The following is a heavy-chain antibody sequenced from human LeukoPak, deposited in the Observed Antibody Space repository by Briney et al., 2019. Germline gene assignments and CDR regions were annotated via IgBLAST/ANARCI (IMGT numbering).Heavy chain of an antibody. V-gene: IGHV3-66*01. D-gene: IGHD6-19*01. Sequence: GGSLRLSCAASGFTVSSNYMSWVRQAPGKGLEWVSVIYSGGSTYYADSVKGRFTISRDNSKNTLYLQMNSLRAEDTAVYYCARAREQWLVPYYFDYWGQGTLVTVSS. J-gene: IGHJ4*02. CDR3: ARAREQWLVPYYFDY. CDR2: IYSGGST. CDR1: GFTVSSNY.